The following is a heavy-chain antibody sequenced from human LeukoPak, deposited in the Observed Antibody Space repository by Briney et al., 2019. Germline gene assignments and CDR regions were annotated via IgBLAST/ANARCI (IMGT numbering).Heavy chain of an antibody. CDR3: ASEDVDTGDF. CDR2: ISHDGTNK. D-gene: IGHD5-18*01. V-gene: IGHV3-30*01. J-gene: IGHJ4*02. CDR1: GFTFTNAG. Sequence: GGSLRLSCAASGFTFTNAGIHWVRLAAGKGLEWVSFISHDGTNKYYSDSVDGRFTVSRLNSQNTVHLQMTDLRPDDTATYYCASEDVDTGDFCGQGTLVTVSS.